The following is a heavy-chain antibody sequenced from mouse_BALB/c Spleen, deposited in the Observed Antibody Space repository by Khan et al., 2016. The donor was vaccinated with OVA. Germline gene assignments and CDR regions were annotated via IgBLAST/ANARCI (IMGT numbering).Heavy chain of an antibody. V-gene: IGHV5-17*02. CDR3: ARSGGNFHWYFDV. Sequence: EVELVESGGGLVQPGGSRKLSCAASGFTFSSFGMHWVRQAPKKGLEWVAYMSSGSSTIYYVDTVKGRFTISRDNPKNTLFLQMTSRRSEDTAMYDCARSGGNFHWYFDVWGAGTSVTVSS. J-gene: IGHJ1*01. CDR1: GFTFSSFG. CDR2: MSSGSSTI. D-gene: IGHD2-1*01.